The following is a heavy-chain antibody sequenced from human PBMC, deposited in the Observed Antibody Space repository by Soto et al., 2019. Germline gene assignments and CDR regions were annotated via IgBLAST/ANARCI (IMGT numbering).Heavy chain of an antibody. J-gene: IGHJ4*02. D-gene: IGHD2-21*02. Sequence: ASETLSLTCTVTGDSINNRSYYWGWIRQPPGKGLEWIGSIYYSGSTYNNPSLKSRVSMSVDTSKNQFSLKLRSVTAADTALYYCARQRTSVVTQAYFDSWGQGSLVTVSS. V-gene: IGHV4-39*01. CDR1: GDSINNRSYY. CDR3: ARQRTSVVTQAYFDS. CDR2: IYYSGST.